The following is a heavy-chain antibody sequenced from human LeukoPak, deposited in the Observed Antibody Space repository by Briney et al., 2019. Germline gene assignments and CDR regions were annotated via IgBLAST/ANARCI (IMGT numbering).Heavy chain of an antibody. V-gene: IGHV3-30*18. J-gene: IGHJ1*01. CDR2: ISYDGSNK. CDR3: AKEVPAAPRADFQH. CDR1: GFTFSSYG. D-gene: IGHD2-2*01. Sequence: PGRSLRLSCAASGFTFSSYGMHWVRQAPGKGLEWVAVISYDGSNKYYADSVKGRFTISRDNSKNTLYLQMNSPRAEDTAVYYCAKEVPAAPRADFQHWGQGTLVTVSS.